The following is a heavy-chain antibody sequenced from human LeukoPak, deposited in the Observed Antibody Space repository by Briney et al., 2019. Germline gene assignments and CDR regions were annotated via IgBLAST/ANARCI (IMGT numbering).Heavy chain of an antibody. CDR1: GFTVSSNY. D-gene: IGHD4-23*01. CDR3: ARNDGGLPY. CDR2: INWNGGST. V-gene: IGHV3-20*04. J-gene: IGHJ4*02. Sequence: PGGSLRLSCAASGFTVSSNYMSWVRQAPGKGLEWVSGINWNGGSTGYADSVKGRFTISRDNAKNSLYLQMNSLRAEDTALYYCARNDGGLPYWGRGTLVTVSS.